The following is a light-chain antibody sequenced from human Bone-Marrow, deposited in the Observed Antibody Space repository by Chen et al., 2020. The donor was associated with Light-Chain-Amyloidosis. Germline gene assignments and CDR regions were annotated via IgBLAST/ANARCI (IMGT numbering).Light chain of an antibody. V-gene: IGKV1-5*01. Sequence: DIQMTQSTSTLSESVGDRVTITCRASQIINNWLAWYQQKPGKAPKLLISYASTLESGIPSRFSGSGSGTEFTLTISSLQPDDFATYYCQQFDGFSYTFGQGTKLGIK. CDR1: QIINNW. J-gene: IGKJ2*01. CDR2: YAS. CDR3: QQFDGFSYT.